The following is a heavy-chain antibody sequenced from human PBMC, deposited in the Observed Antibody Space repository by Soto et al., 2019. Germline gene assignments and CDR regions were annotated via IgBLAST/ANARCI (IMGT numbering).Heavy chain of an antibody. Sequence: SVTLSLTCTVSGDCISSDYWTWIRQCPGQGLEWIRYIYYTVNTNYNPSLKSRLTISVYSSKNQFLMKLSSVTAADTAVYYCARTAGSDNLRDYSDSWG. CDR1: GDCISSDY. J-gene: IGHJ5*01. CDR2: IYYTVNT. V-gene: IGHV4-59*01. CDR3: ARTAGSDNLRDYSDS. D-gene: IGHD3-10*01.